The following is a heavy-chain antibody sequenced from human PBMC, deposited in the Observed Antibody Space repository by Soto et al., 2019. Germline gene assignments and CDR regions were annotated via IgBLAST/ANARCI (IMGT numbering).Heavy chain of an antibody. V-gene: IGHV3-64D*06. CDR1: GFTFSSYA. D-gene: IGHD3-22*01. CDR3: VKGEYYYDSSGYYPFDY. J-gene: IGHJ4*02. Sequence: GGSLRLSCSASGFTFSSYAMHWVRQAPGKGLEYVSSISTNGGSTHYADSVKGRLTISRDNSKNTQYLQMSSLRADDTAVYYCVKGEYYYDSSGYYPFDYWGQGTLVTVSS. CDR2: ISTNGGST.